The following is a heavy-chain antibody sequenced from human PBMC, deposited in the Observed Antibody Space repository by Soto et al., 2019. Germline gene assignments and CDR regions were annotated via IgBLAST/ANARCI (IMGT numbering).Heavy chain of an antibody. CDR1: GGSISSYY. J-gene: IGHJ4*02. D-gene: IGHD4-4*01. CDR2: IYYSGST. Sequence: SETLSLTCTVSGGSISSYYWSWSRQPPGKGLEWIGYIYYSGSTNYNPSLKSRVTISVDTSKNQFSLKLSSVTAAYTAVYYCAGGYSNFSYFDYWGQGTLVTVSS. V-gene: IGHV4-59*01. CDR3: AGGYSNFSYFDY.